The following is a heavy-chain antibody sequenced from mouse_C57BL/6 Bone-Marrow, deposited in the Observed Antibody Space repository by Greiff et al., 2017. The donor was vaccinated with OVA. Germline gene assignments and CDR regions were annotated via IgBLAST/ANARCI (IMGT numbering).Heavy chain of an antibody. J-gene: IGHJ2*01. CDR2: IYPGDGDT. Sequence: QVQLQQSGPELVKPGASVKISCKASGYAFSSSWMNWVKQRPGKGLEWIGRIYPGDGDTNYNGKFKGKATLTADKSSSTAYMQLSSLTSEDSAVYFCAKLLRYHYFDYWGQGTTLTVSS. D-gene: IGHD1-1*01. V-gene: IGHV1-82*01. CDR3: AKLLRYHYFDY. CDR1: GYAFSSSW.